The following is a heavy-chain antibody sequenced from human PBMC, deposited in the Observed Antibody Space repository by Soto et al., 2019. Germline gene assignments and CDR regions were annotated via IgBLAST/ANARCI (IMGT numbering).Heavy chain of an antibody. V-gene: IGHV3-30*18. CDR3: AKSLGEGPHYYFYMDV. Sequence: QVHLVESGGGVVQPGRSLRLSCAASGFTFSNFAMHWVRQAPGKGLEWVALISFDGSNKYYADSVKGRFTISRDKSTNTLYLQMNTLRADESAVYYCAKSLGEGPHYYFYMDVWGKGTTVTVSS. CDR1: GFTFSNFA. J-gene: IGHJ6*03. CDR2: ISFDGSNK.